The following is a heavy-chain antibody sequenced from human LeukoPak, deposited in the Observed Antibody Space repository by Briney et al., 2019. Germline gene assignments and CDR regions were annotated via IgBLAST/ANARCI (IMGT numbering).Heavy chain of an antibody. J-gene: IGHJ3*02. CDR3: ARGSGWNGGDAFDI. CDR2: ISYSGST. Sequence: PSQTLSLTYTVSGGSISSGNYYWSWIRQPPGKGLEWIGYISYSGSTYYNPSLKSRVTVSVDTSKNQFSLKLSSVTAADTAVYYCARGSGWNGGDAFDIWGQGTMVTVS. D-gene: IGHD6-19*01. CDR1: GGSISSGNYY. V-gene: IGHV4-30-4*08.